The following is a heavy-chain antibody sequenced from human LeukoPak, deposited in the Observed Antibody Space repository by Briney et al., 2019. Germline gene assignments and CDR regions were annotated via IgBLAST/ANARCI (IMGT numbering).Heavy chain of an antibody. V-gene: IGHV4-34*01. Sequence: SETLSLTCAVYGGSFSGYYWSWIRHPPGKGLEWIGEINHSGSTTNNPPPKSRVTISADTSKNQFSLKLSSVTAADTAVYYCARKELEYDFWSGYYGVGDAFDIWGQGTMVTVSS. CDR3: ARKELEYDFWSGYYGVGDAFDI. D-gene: IGHD3-3*01. CDR2: INHSGST. CDR1: GGSFSGYY. J-gene: IGHJ3*02.